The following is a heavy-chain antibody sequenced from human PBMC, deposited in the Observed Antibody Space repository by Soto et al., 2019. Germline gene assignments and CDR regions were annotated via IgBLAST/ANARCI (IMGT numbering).Heavy chain of an antibody. J-gene: IGHJ4*02. CDR1: GGSISSSSYY. CDR3: ARHEGSVNTPIDY. V-gene: IGHV4-39*01. CDR2: IYYSGST. D-gene: IGHD4-17*01. Sequence: SETLSLTCTVSGGSISSSSYYWGWIRQPPGKGLEWIGSIYYSGSTYYNPSLKSRVTISVDTSKNQFSLKLSSVTAADTAVYYCARHEGSVNTPIDYWGQGTLVTVSS.